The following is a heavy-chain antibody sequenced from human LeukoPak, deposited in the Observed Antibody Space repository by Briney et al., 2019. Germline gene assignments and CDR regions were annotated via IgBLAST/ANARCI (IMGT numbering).Heavy chain of an antibody. CDR3: AKDAQRGFDYSNSLEY. CDR1: GFTFSHYG. J-gene: IGHJ4*02. V-gene: IGHV3-33*06. Sequence: PERSLRLSCAASGFTFSHYGMHWVRQAPGKGLEWVAVIWNDGSNNYYADSVKGRFTISRDNSKNTLYLQTNSLRAEDTAVYYCAKDAQRGFDYSNSLEYWGQGTLVTVSS. D-gene: IGHD4-11*01. CDR2: IWNDGSNN.